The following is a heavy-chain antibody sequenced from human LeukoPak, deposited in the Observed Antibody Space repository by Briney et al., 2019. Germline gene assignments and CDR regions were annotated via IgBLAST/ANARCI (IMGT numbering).Heavy chain of an antibody. V-gene: IGHV4-39*01. D-gene: IGHD3-3*01. Sequence: KSSETLSLTCTVSGGSISSSSYYWGWIRQPPGKGLEWIGSIYYSGSTYYNPSLKSRVTISVDTSKNQFSLKLSSVTAADTAVYYCARILEWLLYVDYWGQGTLVTVSS. CDR3: ARILEWLLYVDY. CDR2: IYYSGST. CDR1: GGSISSSSYY. J-gene: IGHJ4*02.